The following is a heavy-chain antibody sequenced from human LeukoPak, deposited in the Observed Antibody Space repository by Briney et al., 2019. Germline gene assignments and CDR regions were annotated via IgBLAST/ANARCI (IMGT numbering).Heavy chain of an antibody. CDR2: ITWNSGSI. V-gene: IGHV3-9*01. CDR1: GSTLDDYA. Sequence: GKSLRLSCAASGSTLDDYAMHWVRQAPGKGLEWVSSITWNSGSIGHADSVKGRFTISRDNAKNSLYLQMNSLRAEDTALYYCAKDRGFEGVPAAHFDYWGQGTLVTVSS. D-gene: IGHD2-2*01. CDR3: AKDRGFEGVPAAHFDY. J-gene: IGHJ4*02.